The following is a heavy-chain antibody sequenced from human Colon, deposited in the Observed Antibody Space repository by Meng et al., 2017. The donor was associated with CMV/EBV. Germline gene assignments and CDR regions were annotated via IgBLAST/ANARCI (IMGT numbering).Heavy chain of an antibody. CDR2: INPNSGGT. D-gene: IGHD4-17*01. CDR1: GFTFTGYY. CDR3: ARDATKRLRATTQGY. Sequence: GGSLRLSCAASGFTFTGYYMHWVRQAPGQGLEWMGWINPNSGGTNYAQKFQGRVTMTRDTSISTAYMELSRLRSDDTAVYYCARDATKRLRATTQGYWGQGTLVTVSS. V-gene: IGHV1-2*02. J-gene: IGHJ4*02.